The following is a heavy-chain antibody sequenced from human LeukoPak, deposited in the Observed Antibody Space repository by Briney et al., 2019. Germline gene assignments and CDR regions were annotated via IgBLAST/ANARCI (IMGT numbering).Heavy chain of an antibody. CDR3: ARAYYDIVAGYPARGMGV. V-gene: IGHV1-69*06. CDR2: IIPIFGTA. Sequence: SVKVSCKASGGTFSSYAISWVRQAPGQGLEWMGGIIPIFGTANYAQKFQGRVTITADKSTSTAYMELSSLRSEDTAVYYCARAYYDIVAGYPARGMGVWGKGTTVTVSS. CDR1: GGTFSSYA. D-gene: IGHD3-9*01. J-gene: IGHJ6*04.